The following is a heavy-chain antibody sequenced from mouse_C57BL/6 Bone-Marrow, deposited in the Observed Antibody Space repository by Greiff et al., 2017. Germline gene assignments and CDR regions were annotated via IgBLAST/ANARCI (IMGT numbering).Heavy chain of an antibody. J-gene: IGHJ2*01. CDR2: LDPSDSYT. D-gene: IGHD1-1*01. CDR1: GYTFTSYW. V-gene: IGHV1-50*01. Sequence: QVQLQQPGAELVKPGASVKLSCKASGYTFTSYWMQWVKQRPGQGLEWIGELDPSDSYTNYNQKFKGKATLTVDPSASTAYMQLSSLTSEDSAVYYCARDTTTVVANFDYWGQGTTLTVSS. CDR3: ARDTTTVVANFDY.